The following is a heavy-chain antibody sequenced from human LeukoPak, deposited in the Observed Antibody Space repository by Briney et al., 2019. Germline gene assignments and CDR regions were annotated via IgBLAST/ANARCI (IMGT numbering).Heavy chain of an antibody. J-gene: IGHJ6*03. CDR3: ARVNAPFWSGSMDV. Sequence: GGSLRLSCAASEFTVSSNYMNWVRQAPGKGLEWVSVIYSGGSTYYADSVKGRFTISRDNSKSTLYLQMNSLRAEDTAVYYCARVNAPFWSGSMDVWGKGTTVTVSS. V-gene: IGHV3-66*02. CDR1: EFTVSSNY. D-gene: IGHD3-3*01. CDR2: IYSGGST.